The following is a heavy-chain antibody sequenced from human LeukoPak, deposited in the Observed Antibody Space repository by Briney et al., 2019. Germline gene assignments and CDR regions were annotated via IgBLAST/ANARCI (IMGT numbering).Heavy chain of an antibody. J-gene: IGHJ6*03. CDR3: AILAAAAPPPNYYMDV. Sequence: ASVKVSCKASGYTFTSYGISWVRQAPGQGLEWMGWISAYNGNTNYAQKLQGRVTMTTDTSTSTAYMELRSLRSDDTALYYCAILAAAAPPPNYYMDVWGKGTTVTVSS. CDR2: ISAYNGNT. V-gene: IGHV1-18*01. CDR1: GYTFTSYG. D-gene: IGHD6-13*01.